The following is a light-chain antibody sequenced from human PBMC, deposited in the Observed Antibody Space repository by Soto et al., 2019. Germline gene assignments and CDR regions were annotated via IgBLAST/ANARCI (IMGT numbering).Light chain of an antibody. J-gene: IGKJ4*01. CDR1: QTIHRN. CDR3: QQSSDWPLT. CDR2: AAS. Sequence: EIVMTQSPATLSVSPGERSTLSCRPSQTIHRNLAWYQQRPGQAPRHLIYAASTMATGIPARFSGNGFGTEFTLTISNLKSEDFAVYYCQQSSDWPLTFGGGTKVEIK. V-gene: IGKV3D-15*01.